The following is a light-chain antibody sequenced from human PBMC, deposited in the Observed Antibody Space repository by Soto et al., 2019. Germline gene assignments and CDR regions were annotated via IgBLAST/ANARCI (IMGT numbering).Light chain of an antibody. CDR3: QSYDSSLSGWV. CDR2: GNS. CDR1: SSNIGAGYD. V-gene: IGLV1-40*01. J-gene: IGLJ3*02. Sequence: QSVLTQPPSVSGAPGQRVTISCTGSSSNIGAGYDVHWYQQLPVTAPKLLIYGNSNRPSGVPDRFSGSKSGTSASLAITGLRAEDEADYYCQSYDSSLSGWVFGGGTKPAVL.